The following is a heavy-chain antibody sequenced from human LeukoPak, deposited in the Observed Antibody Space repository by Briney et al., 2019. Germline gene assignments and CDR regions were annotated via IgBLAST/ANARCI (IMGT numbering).Heavy chain of an antibody. CDR2: MNPNSGNT. CDR3: ARRPYYDSSGYYPRDAFDI. D-gene: IGHD3-22*01. CDR1: GYTFTGYY. Sequence: ASVTVSCKASGYTFTGYYMHWVRQAPGQGLEWMGWMNPNSGNTGYAQKFQGRVTMTRNTSISTAYMELSSLRSEDTAVYYCARRPYYDSSGYYPRDAFDIWGQGTMVTVSS. J-gene: IGHJ3*02. V-gene: IGHV1-8*02.